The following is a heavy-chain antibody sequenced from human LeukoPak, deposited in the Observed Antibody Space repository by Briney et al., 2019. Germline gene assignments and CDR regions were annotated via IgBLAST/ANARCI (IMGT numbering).Heavy chain of an antibody. D-gene: IGHD5-24*01. J-gene: IGHJ6*02. CDR1: GFTVSNNY. CDR2: MYSGGST. Sequence: PGGTLRLSCAASGFTVSNNYMSWVREAPGKGLEWVSIMYSGGSTYYADSVKGRFTISRHNSKNTLYLQMNSLRAEDTAVYYCAYGYTYGMDVWGQGTTVTVSS. CDR3: AYGYTYGMDV. V-gene: IGHV3-53*04.